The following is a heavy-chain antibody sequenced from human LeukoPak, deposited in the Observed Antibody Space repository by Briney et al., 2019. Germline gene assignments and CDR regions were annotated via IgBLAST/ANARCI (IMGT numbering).Heavy chain of an antibody. Sequence: PGGSLRRSCVASGFTFSTYWMTWVRQAPGKGLEWVSGVSPSGDITYYADSVKGRFTISRDNSKNTVYLQMNNVRAEDTAVYYCAKDGAWLRFDDWGQGTLVTVSS. V-gene: IGHV3-23*01. J-gene: IGHJ4*02. CDR3: AKDGAWLRFDD. CDR2: VSPSGDIT. D-gene: IGHD5-12*01. CDR1: GFTFSTYW.